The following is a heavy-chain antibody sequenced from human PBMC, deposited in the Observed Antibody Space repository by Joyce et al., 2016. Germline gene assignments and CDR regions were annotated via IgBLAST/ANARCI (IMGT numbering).Heavy chain of an antibody. CDR2: SRSKANGDAK. D-gene: IGHD3-3*01. Sequence: EVQLVESGGGLVQPGGSLKLSCAVSGFTLSGSSVHWVRQASGKGLEWFGRSRSKANGDAKAYAASVKGRFSISRDDSKNTAYLQMNSLKTEDTAVYYCSNYDLWSGYSPSRDVWGQGSTVTVSS. V-gene: IGHV3-73*02. J-gene: IGHJ6*02. CDR3: SNYDLWSGYSPSRDV. CDR1: GFTLSGSS.